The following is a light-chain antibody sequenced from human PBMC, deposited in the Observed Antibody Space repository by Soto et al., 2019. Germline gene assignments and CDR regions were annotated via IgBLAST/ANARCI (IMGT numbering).Light chain of an antibody. CDR3: QQYGSSPPIT. V-gene: IGKV3-20*01. Sequence: EIVLTQSPGTLSLSPGDRATLSCRASQSVGSNYLAWYQQKPGQAPRLLIYGASSRATGIPDRFSGSGSGTDFTLTISRLEPEDFAVYYCQQYGSSPPITFGQGTRLEIE. CDR1: QSVGSNY. CDR2: GAS. J-gene: IGKJ5*01.